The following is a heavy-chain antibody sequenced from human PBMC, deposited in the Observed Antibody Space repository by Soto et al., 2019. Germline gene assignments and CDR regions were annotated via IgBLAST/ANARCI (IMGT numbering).Heavy chain of an antibody. CDR2: IYYSGST. CDR3: ARLEYSGYDWYYFDY. V-gene: IGHV4-39*01. CDR1: GGSISSSSYY. D-gene: IGHD5-12*01. Sequence: QLQLQESGPGLVKPSETLSLTCTVSGGSISSSSYYWGWIRQPPGKGLEWIGSIYYSGSTYYNPSLKSRVTISVDTSKNQFSLKLSSVTAADTAVYYCARLEYSGYDWYYFDYWGQGTLVTVSS. J-gene: IGHJ4*02.